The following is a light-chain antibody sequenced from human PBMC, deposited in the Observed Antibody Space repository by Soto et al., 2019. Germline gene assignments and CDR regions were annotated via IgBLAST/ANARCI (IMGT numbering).Light chain of an antibody. J-gene: IGLJ2*01. V-gene: IGLV2-8*01. CDR3: SSFAGGNNLL. CDR2: EVS. Sequence: QSALTQPPSASGSPGQSVTISCTGTSSDVGGYNFVSWYQQHPGKAPKLLIYEVSKRPSGVPDRFSGSKSDNTASLTVSGLQDEDEAEYYCSSFAGGNNLLFGGGTKLTVL. CDR1: SSDVGGYNF.